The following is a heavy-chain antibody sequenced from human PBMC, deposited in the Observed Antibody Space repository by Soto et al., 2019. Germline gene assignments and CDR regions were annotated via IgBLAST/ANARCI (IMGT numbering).Heavy chain of an antibody. J-gene: IGHJ4*02. V-gene: IGHV3-48*02. CDR3: ARAGYYGSGILL. CDR1: GFTFNSYS. D-gene: IGHD3-10*01. CDR2: ISSSSSTI. Sequence: WGSLRLSCAASGFTFNSYSMNWVRQAPGKGLEWVSYISSSSSTIYYADSVKGRFTISRDNAKNSLYLQMNSLRDEDTAVYYCARAGYYGSGILLWGQGTLVTVSS.